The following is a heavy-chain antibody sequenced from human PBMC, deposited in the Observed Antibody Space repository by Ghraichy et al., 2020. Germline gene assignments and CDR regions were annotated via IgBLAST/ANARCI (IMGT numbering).Heavy chain of an antibody. CDR1: GYSFTSYW. CDR2: IYPGDSDT. V-gene: IGHV5-51*01. J-gene: IGHJ6*02. CDR3: ARLAYGGNSSGGGMGV. D-gene: IGHD4-23*01. Sequence: GESLNISCKGSGYSFTSYWIGWVRQMPGKGLEWMGIIYPGDSDTRYSPSFQGQVTISADKSISTAYLQWSSLKASDTAMYYCARLAYGGNSSGGGMGVWGQGTTVTVSS.